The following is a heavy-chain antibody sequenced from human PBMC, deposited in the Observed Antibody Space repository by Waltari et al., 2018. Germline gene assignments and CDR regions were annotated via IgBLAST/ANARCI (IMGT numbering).Heavy chain of an antibody. D-gene: IGHD2-21*01. V-gene: IGHV3-23*01. J-gene: IGHJ4*02. CDR1: GFTFRYFG. Sequence: EVQLLESGGGLVQPGGSQRLSCATSGFTFRYFGMSWDRQAPGKGREWVSGIIGSGGSTYYADSVKGRFTISRDNSKNTLYLEMNNLGAEDTATYYCAKGGYCGGARCQTGLDWGQGTLVTVSS. CDR3: AKGGYCGGARCQTGLD. CDR2: IIGSGGST.